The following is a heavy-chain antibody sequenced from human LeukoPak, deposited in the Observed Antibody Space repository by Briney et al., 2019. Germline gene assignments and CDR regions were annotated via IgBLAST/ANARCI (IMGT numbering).Heavy chain of an antibody. Sequence: GESLRISCKGSGYGFTSYWISWVRQMPGKGLEWMGRIDPSDSYTNYSPSFQGHVTISADKSISTAYLQWSSLKASDTAMYYCASRATIVVVPADKSYYYYGMDVWGQGTTVTVSS. CDR3: ASRATIVVVPADKSYYYYGMDV. CDR2: IDPSDSYT. CDR1: GYGFTSYW. J-gene: IGHJ6*02. D-gene: IGHD2-2*01. V-gene: IGHV5-10-1*01.